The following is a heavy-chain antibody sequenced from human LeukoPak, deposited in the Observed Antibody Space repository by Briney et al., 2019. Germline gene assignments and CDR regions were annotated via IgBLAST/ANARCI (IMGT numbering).Heavy chain of an antibody. D-gene: IGHD3-22*01. J-gene: IGHJ4*02. V-gene: IGHV3-21*04. CDR2: IISSSLDK. CDR1: GFVLSGYA. Sequence: GGSLRLSCSDSGFVLSGYAMSWVRQAPGKGLEWVSSIISSSLDKEYADSVKGRFIISRDNSRNTLSLQMDSLRAEDTAVYYCAKDHESDGYPCLDHWGLGTLVTVSS. CDR3: AKDHESDGYPCLDH.